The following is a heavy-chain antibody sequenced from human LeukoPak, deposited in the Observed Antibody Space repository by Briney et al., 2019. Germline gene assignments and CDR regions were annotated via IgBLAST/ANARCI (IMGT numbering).Heavy chain of an antibody. CDR3: ARVSPIAVAGSSYYYAMDV. Sequence: SETLSLTCNVSGGSISNSYWTGIRQPAGKGLEWIGRIYSSGTTTYNPFLKSRVAMSVDTSRNQLSLKLSSVTAADTAVYYCARVSPIAVAGSSYYYAMDVWGQGTTVTVSS. J-gene: IGHJ6*02. CDR1: GGSISNSY. V-gene: IGHV4-4*07. CDR2: IYSSGTT. D-gene: IGHD6-19*01.